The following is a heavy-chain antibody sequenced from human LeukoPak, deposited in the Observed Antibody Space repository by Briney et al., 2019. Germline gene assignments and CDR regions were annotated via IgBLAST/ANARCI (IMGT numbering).Heavy chain of an antibody. J-gene: IGHJ4*02. D-gene: IGHD2-2*01. CDR1: GFTFISAA. Sequence: TGGSLRLSCAASGFTFISAAMTWVRQAPGKGLEWVSLIGSSGGSTYYADSVKGRFTISRDNSKNTLSLQMNSLRAEDTAVYYCAGGRASVPPFDYWGQGTLVTVSS. CDR3: AGGRASVPPFDY. CDR2: IGSSGGST. V-gene: IGHV3-23*01.